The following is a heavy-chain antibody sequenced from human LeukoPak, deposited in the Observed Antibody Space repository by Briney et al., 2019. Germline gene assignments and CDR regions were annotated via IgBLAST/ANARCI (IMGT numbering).Heavy chain of an antibody. J-gene: IGHJ4*02. CDR1: GFTFSSYA. CDR3: ARGGDPDYYGSGSSFDS. CDR2: ISYDGSNK. V-gene: IGHV3-30*04. Sequence: PGRSLRLSCAASGFTFSSYAMHWVRQAPGKGLEWVAVISYDGSNKYYADSVKGRFTISRDNSKNTLYLQMNSLRAEDTAVYYCARGGDPDYYGSGSSFDSWGRGTLVTVSS. D-gene: IGHD3-10*01.